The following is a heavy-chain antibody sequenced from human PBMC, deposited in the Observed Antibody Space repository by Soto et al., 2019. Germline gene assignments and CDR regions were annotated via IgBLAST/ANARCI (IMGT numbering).Heavy chain of an antibody. CDR2: IYYSGST. Sequence: ASETLSLTGTVSGGSISSYYWTWIRQPPGKGLEWIGYIYYSGSTNYNPSLKSRVTISVATSKTQFSLKLSSVTAADTAVYYCAILDGYYHYMDVCGKGTTVTVSS. J-gene: IGHJ6*03. V-gene: IGHV4-59*08. D-gene: IGHD6-13*01. CDR1: GGSISSYY. CDR3: AILDGYYHYMDV.